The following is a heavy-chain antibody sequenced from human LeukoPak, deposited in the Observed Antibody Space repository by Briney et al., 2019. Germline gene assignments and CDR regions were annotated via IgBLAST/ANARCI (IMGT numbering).Heavy chain of an antibody. CDR2: INSDGSMT. Sequence: GGSLRLSCTASGFTFSSYWMHWVRQAPGKGLVWVSRINSDGSMTNYADSVKGRFTISRDNAENTLYLQMNSLRAEDTAVYYCARSAPAVPFNYWGQGTLVTVSS. CDR3: ARSAPAVPFNY. CDR1: GFTFSSYW. V-gene: IGHV3-74*01. J-gene: IGHJ4*02. D-gene: IGHD2-2*02.